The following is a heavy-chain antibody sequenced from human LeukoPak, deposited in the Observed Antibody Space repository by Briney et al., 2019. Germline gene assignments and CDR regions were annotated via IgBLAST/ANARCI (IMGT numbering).Heavy chain of an antibody. D-gene: IGHD3-10*01. CDR3: ARAGFGGYYYYYMDV. CDR2: INPNSGGT. J-gene: IGHJ6*03. V-gene: IGHV1-2*02. Sequence: GASVKVSCKASGYTFTGYYMHWVRQAPGQGLEWMGWINPNSGGTNYAQKFQGRVTMTRDTSISTAYMELSRLRSDDTAVYYCARAGFGGYYYYYMDVWGKGTTVTVSS. CDR1: GYTFTGYY.